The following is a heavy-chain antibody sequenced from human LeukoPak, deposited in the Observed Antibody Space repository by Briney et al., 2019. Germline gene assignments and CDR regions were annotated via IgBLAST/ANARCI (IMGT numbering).Heavy chain of an antibody. CDR3: ARVVKYYYDSSGYYYSFDY. CDR1: GGSISSGDYY. Sequence: PSETLSLACTVSGGSISSGDYYWSWIRQPPGKGLEWIGYIYYSGSTYYNPSLKSRVTISVDTSKNQFSLKLSSVTAADTAVYYCARVVKYYYDSSGYYYSFDYWGQGTLVTVSP. J-gene: IGHJ4*02. CDR2: IYYSGST. V-gene: IGHV4-30-4*01. D-gene: IGHD3-22*01.